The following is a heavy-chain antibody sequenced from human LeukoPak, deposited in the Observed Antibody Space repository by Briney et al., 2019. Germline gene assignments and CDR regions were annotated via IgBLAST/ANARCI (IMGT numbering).Heavy chain of an antibody. CDR3: ARDLGESGLRYFDWLLGATDY. D-gene: IGHD3-9*01. V-gene: IGHV4-39*07. CDR2: IYYSGST. CDR1: GGSISSSSYY. Sequence: SETLSLTCTVSGGSISSSSYYWGCIRQPPGKGLECIGSIYYSGSTYYNPSLKSRVTISVDTSKNQFSLKLSSVTAADTAVYYCARDLGESGLRYFDWLLGATDYWGQGTLVTVSS. J-gene: IGHJ4*02.